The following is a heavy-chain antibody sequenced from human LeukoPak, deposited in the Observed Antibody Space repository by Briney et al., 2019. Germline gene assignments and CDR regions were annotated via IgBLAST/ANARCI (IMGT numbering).Heavy chain of an antibody. V-gene: IGHV3-23*01. CDR3: ATQTDIVATRN. CDR2: TSGSGSST. CDR1: GFTFSSYA. J-gene: IGHJ4*02. Sequence: GGSLRLSCAASGFTFSSYAMSWVRQAPGKGLEWVSATSGSGSSTYYADSVKGRFTISRDNSKNTLYLQMNSLRAEDTAVYYCATQTDIVATRNWGQGTLVTVSS. D-gene: IGHD5-12*01.